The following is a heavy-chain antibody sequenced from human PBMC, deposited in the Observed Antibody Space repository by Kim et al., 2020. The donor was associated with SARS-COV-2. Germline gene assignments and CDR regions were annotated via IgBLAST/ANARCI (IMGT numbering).Heavy chain of an antibody. CDR2: GST. CDR3: ARGRSMDV. V-gene: IGHV4-34*01. J-gene: IGHJ6*02. Sequence: GSTNYTPPLKSRVTISVDTSKNQFSLKLSSVTAADTAVYYCARGRSMDVWGQGTTVTVSS.